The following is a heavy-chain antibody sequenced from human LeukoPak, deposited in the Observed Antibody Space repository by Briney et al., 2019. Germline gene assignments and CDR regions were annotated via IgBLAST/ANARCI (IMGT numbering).Heavy chain of an antibody. CDR1: GYTFTVNY. D-gene: IGHD2-2*01. V-gene: IGHV1-2*02. CDR2: MKPSNGDT. CDR3: ARDRGSIVVVPAAIAYYYYYYYMDV. J-gene: IGHJ6*03. Sequence: GASVKVSCKASGYTFTVNYIHWVRQAPGQGLEWMGWMKPSNGDTRFAQNFQGRVTLTRDTSINTAYMELSSLKSDDTAVYYCARDRGSIVVVPAAIAYYYYYYYMDVWGKGTTVTVSS.